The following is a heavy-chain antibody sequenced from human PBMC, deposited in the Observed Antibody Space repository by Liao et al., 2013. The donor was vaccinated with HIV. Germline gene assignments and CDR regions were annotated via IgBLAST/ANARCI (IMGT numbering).Heavy chain of an antibody. CDR3: ARRRIAARPFDY. V-gene: IGHV4-34*01. J-gene: IGHJ4*02. CDR2: INHSGST. CDR1: GGSFSGYY. Sequence: QVQLQQWGAGLLKPSETLSLTCAVYGGSFSGYYWSWIRQPPGKGLEWIGEINHSGSTNYNPSLKSRVTISVDTSKNQFSLKLSSVTAADTAVYYCARRRIAARPFDYWAREPWSPSPQ. D-gene: IGHD6-6*01.